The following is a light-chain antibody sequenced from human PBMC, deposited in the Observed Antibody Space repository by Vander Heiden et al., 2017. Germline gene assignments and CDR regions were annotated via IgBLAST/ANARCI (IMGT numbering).Light chain of an antibody. V-gene: IGKV4-1*01. J-gene: IGKJ2*01. Sequence: DIVMTQCPHTLAVFLGVRATIKCKSSQRILQNSNNKNYFAWYQQKPGQPPMLLIYWVSMREARDPDPLSASRSGRDFTLTISTLQAEDVAVYYCREYSEAANTFGSATK. CDR3: REYSEAANT. CDR1: QRILQNSNNKNY. CDR2: WVS.